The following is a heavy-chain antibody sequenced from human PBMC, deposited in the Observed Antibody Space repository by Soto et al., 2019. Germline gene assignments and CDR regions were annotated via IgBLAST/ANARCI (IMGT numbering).Heavy chain of an antibody. J-gene: IGHJ4*02. CDR1: GGSINSSSYY. Sequence: SETLSLTCSVSGGSINSSSYYWGWIRRPPGKGLEWIGSIFYSGNSYYNPSLKSRVTISVDTSKNQFSLNLSSVSATDTAVYYCARLGYDSNDHYDDIDYWRRGTLVTVSS. CDR3: ARLGYDSNDHYDDIDY. D-gene: IGHD3-22*01. V-gene: IGHV4-39*01. CDR2: IFYSGNS.